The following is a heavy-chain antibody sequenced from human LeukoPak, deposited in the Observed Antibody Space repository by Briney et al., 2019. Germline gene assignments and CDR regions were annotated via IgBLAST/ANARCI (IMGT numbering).Heavy chain of an antibody. CDR1: GFTFDDYA. D-gene: IGHD3-10*01. CDR3: VRGHYGSGSYPDS. V-gene: IGHV3-9*01. Sequence: RPGGSLRLSCAAFGFTFDDYAMHWVRQPPGKGLEWVSGLSWNSGRIGYADSVKGRFTISRDNAKKSLYLQMNSLRSEDTAFYYCVRGHYGSGSYPDSWGQGTLVTVSS. CDR2: LSWNSGRI. J-gene: IGHJ4*02.